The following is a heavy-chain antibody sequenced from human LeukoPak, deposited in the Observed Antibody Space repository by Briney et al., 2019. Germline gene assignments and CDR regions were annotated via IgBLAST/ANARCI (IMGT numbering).Heavy chain of an antibody. J-gene: IGHJ4*02. CDR1: GFTFSSYA. Sequence: AGGSLRLSCAASGFTFSSYAMSWVRQAPGKGLEWVSYISSSSSTIYYADSVKGRFTISRDNTKNSLYLQMNGLRAEDTAVYYCARHGDWGQGTLVTVSS. CDR3: ARHGD. V-gene: IGHV3-48*01. D-gene: IGHD3-16*01. CDR2: ISSSSSTI.